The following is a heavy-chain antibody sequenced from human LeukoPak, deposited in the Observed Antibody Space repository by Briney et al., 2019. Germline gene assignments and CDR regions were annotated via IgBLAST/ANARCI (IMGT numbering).Heavy chain of an antibody. V-gene: IGHV1-2*06. CDR1: GYTFTGYY. CDR2: INPNSGGT. Sequence: ASVKVSCKASGYTFTGYYMHWVRQAPGQGLEWMGRINPNSGGTNYAQKFQGRVTMTRDTSISTAYMELSRLRSDDTAVYYCARSPKTSGRYYVGAIAYCGQGTLVTVSS. D-gene: IGHD1-26*01. J-gene: IGHJ4*02. CDR3: ARSPKTSGRYYVGAIAY.